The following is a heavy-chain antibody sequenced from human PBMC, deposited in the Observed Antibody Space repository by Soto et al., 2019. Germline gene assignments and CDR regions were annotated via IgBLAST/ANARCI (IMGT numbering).Heavy chain of an antibody. J-gene: IGHJ6*02. CDR2: ITYDGSSK. CDR1: GFAFRNYD. V-gene: IGHV3-33*01. CDR3: ARDGAVAYGLDV. Sequence: QVQLVESGGGVVQPGRSLRLSCAASGFAFRNYDTHWVRQAPGKGLEWVAFITYDGSSKYYADSVKGRFTISRDTSKNTVFLQMSSLRVEDMALYYCARDGAVAYGLDVWGQGTTVIVSS.